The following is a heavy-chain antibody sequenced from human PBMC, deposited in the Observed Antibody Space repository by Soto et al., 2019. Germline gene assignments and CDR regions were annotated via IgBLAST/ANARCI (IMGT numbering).Heavy chain of an antibody. CDR3: ASPHYCTNGVGAI. J-gene: IGHJ3*02. D-gene: IGHD2-8*01. CDR1: GFTFSKYI. V-gene: IGHV3-30-3*01. CDR2: ISDDGSNK. Sequence: QVQLVESGGGGVQPGRSLRLSCVASGFTFSKYIMHWFRQAPGKGLEWVAVISDDGSNKYYADSVKGRFTIFRDNSKNTLYLQMYGLRAEDTAVSYCASPHYCTNGVGAIWGQGPMVTVSS.